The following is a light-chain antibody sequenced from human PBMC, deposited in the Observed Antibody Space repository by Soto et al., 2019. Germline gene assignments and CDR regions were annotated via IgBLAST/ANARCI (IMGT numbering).Light chain of an antibody. CDR3: CSYAGSSVL. CDR1: SSDVGDYNY. CDR2: DVS. V-gene: IGLV2-11*01. Sequence: QSALTQPRSVSGSPGQSVTISCTGTSSDVGDYNYVSWYQQRPGKAPKLMIYDVSQRPSGVPGRFSGSKSGNTASLTISGLQAEDEADYYCCSYAGSSVLFGGGTKLTVL. J-gene: IGLJ2*01.